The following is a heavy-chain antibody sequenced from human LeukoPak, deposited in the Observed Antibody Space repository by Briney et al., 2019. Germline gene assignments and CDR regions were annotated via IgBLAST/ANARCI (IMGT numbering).Heavy chain of an antibody. CDR2: INPNSGGT. Sequence: ASVKVSCKASGYAFTGYYMHWVRQAPGQGLEWMGWINPNSGGTNYAQKFQGRVTMTRDTSISTAYMELSRLRSDDTAVYYCARKGGSYGAFDIWGQGTMVTVSS. D-gene: IGHD1-26*01. CDR1: GYAFTGYY. V-gene: IGHV1-2*02. CDR3: ARKGGSYGAFDI. J-gene: IGHJ3*02.